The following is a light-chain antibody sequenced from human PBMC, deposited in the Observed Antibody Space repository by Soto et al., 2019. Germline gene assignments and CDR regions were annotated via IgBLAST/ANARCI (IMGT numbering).Light chain of an antibody. CDR3: QQFINSPYMYI. Sequence: EVVLTQSPGTLSLSPGEGATLSCRSSQDVGTNYLAWYQQKPGQAPRLLIFGASSRASGVPGRCSGSGSGTDFTLTISRLEPEDSAVYYCQQFINSPYMYIFGQGTKLEI. CDR1: QDVGTNY. V-gene: IGKV3-20*01. J-gene: IGKJ2*01. CDR2: GAS.